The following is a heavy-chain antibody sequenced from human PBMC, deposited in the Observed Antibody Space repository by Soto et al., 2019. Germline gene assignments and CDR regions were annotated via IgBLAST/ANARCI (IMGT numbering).Heavy chain of an antibody. V-gene: IGHV3-33*01. CDR1: GFTFSSYG. J-gene: IGHJ6*03. Sequence: HPGGSLRLSCAASGFTFSSYGMHWVRQAPGKGLEWVAVIWYDGSNKYYADSVKGRFTISRDNSKNTLYLQMNSLRAEDTAVYYCARGIYSAPYSSGGPGIRDYYYYMDVWGKGTTVTVSS. CDR3: ARGIYSAPYSSGGPGIRDYYYYMDV. D-gene: IGHD6-19*01. CDR2: IWYDGSNK.